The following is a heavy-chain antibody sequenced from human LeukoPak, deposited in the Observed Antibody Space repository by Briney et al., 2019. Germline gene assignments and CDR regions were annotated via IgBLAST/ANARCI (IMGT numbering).Heavy chain of an antibody. V-gene: IGHV3-23*01. D-gene: IGHD6-19*01. CDR2: ISGSGGST. CDR3: AKDLRGSGWYYFDY. Sequence: GGSLRLSCAASGFTFSSYAMSWVRQAPGKVLEWASAISGSGGSTYYADSVKGRFTISRDNSKNTLYLQMNSLRAEDTAVYYCAKDLRGSGWYYFDYWGQGTLVTVSS. J-gene: IGHJ4*02. CDR1: GFTFSSYA.